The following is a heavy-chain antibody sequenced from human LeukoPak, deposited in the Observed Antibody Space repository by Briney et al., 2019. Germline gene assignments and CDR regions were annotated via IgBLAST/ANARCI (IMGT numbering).Heavy chain of an antibody. Sequence: GGSLRLSCAASGFTFSSYSMNWVRQAPGKGLEWVSSISSSSSYIYYADSVKGRFTISRDNAKNSLYLQMNSLRAEDTAVYYCARAWGTQMATTPSDGFDYWGQGTLVTVSS. J-gene: IGHJ4*02. CDR3: ARAWGTQMATTPSDGFDY. D-gene: IGHD5-24*01. V-gene: IGHV3-21*01. CDR1: GFTFSSYS. CDR2: ISSSSSYI.